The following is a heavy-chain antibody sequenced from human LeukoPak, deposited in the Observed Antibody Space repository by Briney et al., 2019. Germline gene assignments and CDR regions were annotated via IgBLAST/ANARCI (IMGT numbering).Heavy chain of an antibody. D-gene: IGHD1-26*01. Sequence: GGSLRLSCAASGFPFSNYAMNWVRQAPGKGLECVSSISESGDKPDYADSVRGLFTISRDNSQNTLYLQMNSLRVEDTALYYCAKQWVDCWGQGTLVTVSS. J-gene: IGHJ4*02. CDR3: AKQWVDC. V-gene: IGHV3-23*01. CDR1: GFPFSNYA. CDR2: ISESGDKP.